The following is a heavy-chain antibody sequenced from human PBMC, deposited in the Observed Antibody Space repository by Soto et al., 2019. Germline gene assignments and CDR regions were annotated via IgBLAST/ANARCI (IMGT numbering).Heavy chain of an antibody. Sequence: EVQLVESGGGLAKPGGSLRLSCAASGFSFRHVWVNWVRQAPGKGLEWVGRIKNKTDTGTTDYAAPVKGRFTISRDDAKDTLYLQRISLKSEDTAVYYCATPLIGPDDARVGWWGQGTVVAVSS. CDR3: ATPLIGPDDARVGW. CDR2: IKNKTDTGTT. D-gene: IGHD6-19*01. J-gene: IGHJ4*02. V-gene: IGHV3-15*01. CDR1: GFSFRHVW.